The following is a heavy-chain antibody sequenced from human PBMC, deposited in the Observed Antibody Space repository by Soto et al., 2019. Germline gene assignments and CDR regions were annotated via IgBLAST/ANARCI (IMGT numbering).Heavy chain of an antibody. CDR1: GDSISSGRYY. CDR2: IYYSGTA. D-gene: IGHD3-3*01. Sequence: SETLSLTCNVAGDSISSGRYYWSWIRQHPEKGREWIGYIYYSGTAQYSPSFKSRITMSVDTSKSQFSLKMTSLTAADTAIYYCARGFSTDFDW. J-gene: IGHJ5*01. V-gene: IGHV4-31*03. CDR3: ARGFSTDFDW.